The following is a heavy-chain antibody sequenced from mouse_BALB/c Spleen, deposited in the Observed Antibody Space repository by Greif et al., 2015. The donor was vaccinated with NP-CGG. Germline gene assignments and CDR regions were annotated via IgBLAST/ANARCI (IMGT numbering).Heavy chain of an antibody. CDR1: GYTFISYV. CDR2: INPYNDDT. V-gene: IGHV1-14*01. Sequence: EVHLVESGPELVKPGASVKMSCKASGYTFISYVIHWVKQKPGQGLEWIGYINPYNDDTKCNEKFQGKATLTSDKSSSTAYMELSSLTSEDSAVYYCARREPYYFDYWGQGTTLTVSS. CDR3: ARREPYYFDY. J-gene: IGHJ2*01.